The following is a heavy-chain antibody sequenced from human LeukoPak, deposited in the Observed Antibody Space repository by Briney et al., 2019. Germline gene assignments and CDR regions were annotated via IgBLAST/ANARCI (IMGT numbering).Heavy chain of an antibody. D-gene: IGHD3-10*02. Sequence: GGSLRLSCAASGFTFSSYALHWVRQAPGKGLEWVSYISSSGSTIYYADSVKGRFTISRDNAKNSLYLQMNSLRAEDTAVYYCAELGITMIGGVWGKGTTVTISS. V-gene: IGHV3-48*03. CDR3: AELGITMIGGV. J-gene: IGHJ6*04. CDR2: ISSSGSTI. CDR1: GFTFSSYA.